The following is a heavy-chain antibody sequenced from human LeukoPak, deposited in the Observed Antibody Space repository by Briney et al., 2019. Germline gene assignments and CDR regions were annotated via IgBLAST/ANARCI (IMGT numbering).Heavy chain of an antibody. Sequence: ASVKVSCKASGYTFTGYYVHWVRQAPGQGLEWMGWINPYSGDTNYVQKFQGRVTMTRDTSISTAYMELSSLKSDDTAVYYCARVAMSGIGSDDFWGQGTLVTASS. V-gene: IGHV1-2*02. J-gene: IGHJ4*02. D-gene: IGHD1-26*01. CDR1: GYTFTGYY. CDR3: ARVAMSGIGSDDF. CDR2: INPYSGDT.